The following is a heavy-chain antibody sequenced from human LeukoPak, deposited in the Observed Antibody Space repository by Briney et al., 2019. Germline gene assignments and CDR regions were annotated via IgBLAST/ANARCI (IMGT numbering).Heavy chain of an antibody. CDR3: AKDRDGIAVAGPFDY. CDR2: FSVSGGAT. J-gene: IGHJ4*02. V-gene: IGHV3-23*01. CDR1: GFTFSSYS. D-gene: IGHD6-19*01. Sequence: GGSLRLSCAASGFTFSSYSMNWVRQAPGKGLEWVSAFSVSGGATYYADSVKGRFTVSRDNSKNTLYLQMNSLRAEDTAVYYCAKDRDGIAVAGPFDYWGQGTLVTVSS.